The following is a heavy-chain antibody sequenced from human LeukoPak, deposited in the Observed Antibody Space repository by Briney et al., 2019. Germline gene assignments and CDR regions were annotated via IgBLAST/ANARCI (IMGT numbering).Heavy chain of an antibody. CDR2: ISAYNGNT. J-gene: IGHJ5*02. D-gene: IGHD3-10*01. CDR3: ARAVTKDRYNWFAP. V-gene: IGHV1-18*01. CDR1: GYTFTSYG. Sequence: ASVKVSCKASGYTFTSYGISWVRQAPGQGLEWMGWISAYNGNTNYAQKLQGRVTMTTDTSTSTAYIELRSLRSDDTAVYYCARAVTKDRYNWFAPWGQGTLVTVSS.